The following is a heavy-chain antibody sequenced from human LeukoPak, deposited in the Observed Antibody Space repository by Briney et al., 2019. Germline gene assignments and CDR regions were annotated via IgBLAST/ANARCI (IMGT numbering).Heavy chain of an antibody. CDR1: GGSFSGYY. CDR3: ARVGRLSTSFNYYMDV. D-gene: IGHD2-2*01. CDR2: INHSGST. V-gene: IGHV4-34*01. Sequence: KPSETLSLTCAVYGGSFSGYYWSWIRQPPGKGLEWIGEINHSGSTNYNPSLKSRVTIPVDTSKNQFSLKLSPVTAADTAVYYCARVGRLSTSFNYYMDVWGKGTTVTVSS. J-gene: IGHJ6*03.